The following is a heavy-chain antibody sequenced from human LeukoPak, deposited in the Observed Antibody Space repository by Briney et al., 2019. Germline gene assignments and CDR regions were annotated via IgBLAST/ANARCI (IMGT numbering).Heavy chain of an antibody. CDR2: IYYKGST. CDR1: GGSISSYY. J-gene: IGHJ3*02. CDR3: ARDGSSSDHAFDI. Sequence: SETLSLTCTVSGGSISSYYWSWIRQSSGKGLEWIGYIYYKGSTNYNPSLKSRVTISVDTSKNQFSLKLSSVTAADTAVYYCARDGSSSDHAFDIWGQGTMVTVSS. V-gene: IGHV4-59*12. D-gene: IGHD6-6*01.